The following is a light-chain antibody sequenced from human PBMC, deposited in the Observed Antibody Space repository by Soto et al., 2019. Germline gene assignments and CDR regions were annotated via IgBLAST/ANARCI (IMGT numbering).Light chain of an antibody. V-gene: IGKV1-5*03. CDR2: GAS. Sequence: DIQMTQSPATLSVPLGDRVTITGRASQSISSWLAWYQQRPGKAPKLLIYGASSLQSGVPSRFSGSGSGTEFTLSISILQPEDFATYCSQQYKCHPSTFGQGTKVDIK. CDR3: QQYKCHPST. J-gene: IGKJ1*01. CDR1: QSISSW.